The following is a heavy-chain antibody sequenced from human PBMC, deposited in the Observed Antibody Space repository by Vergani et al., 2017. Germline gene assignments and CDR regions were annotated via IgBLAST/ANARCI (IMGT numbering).Heavy chain of an antibody. D-gene: IGHD6-13*01. CDR2: ISGSGGST. J-gene: IGHJ4*02. V-gene: IGHV3-23*01. CDR1: GFTFSSYA. Sequence: EVQLLESGGGLVQPGGSLRLSCAASGFTFSSYAMSWVRQAPGKGLEWVSAISGSGGSTYSADSVKGRFTISRDNSKNTLYLQMNSLRAEDTAVYYCAKGGSSWYEGWWWDWGQGTLVTVSS. CDR3: AKGGSSWYEGWWWD.